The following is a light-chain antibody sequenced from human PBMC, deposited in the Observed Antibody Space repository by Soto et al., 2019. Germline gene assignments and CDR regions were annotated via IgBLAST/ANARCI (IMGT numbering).Light chain of an antibody. J-gene: IGLJ2*01. CDR1: SSGVGAYNC. Sequence: QSALTQPASVSGSPGQSITISCTGTSSGVGAYNCVSWYQHHPGKAPKLIIYEVANRPSGVSNRFSGSKSGNTASLTISGLQAEDEADYYCSSYTDSNTVLFGGGTKLTVL. CDR3: SSYTDSNTVL. CDR2: EVA. V-gene: IGLV2-14*01.